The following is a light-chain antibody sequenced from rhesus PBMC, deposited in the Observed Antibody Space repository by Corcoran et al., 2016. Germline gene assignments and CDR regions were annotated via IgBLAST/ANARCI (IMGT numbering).Light chain of an antibody. CDR3: QQCSSWPLT. CDR1: QSASSN. J-gene: IGKJ4*01. Sequence: EIVMTQSPATLSLSPGERATLSCRASQSASSNFAWYPQTPGQAPSLLIYGASNRASGIPERFRGSGAGTEFTLTISSLEPGDFAVYYCQQCSSWPLTFGGGTKVEFK. CDR2: GAS. V-gene: IGKV3-42*03.